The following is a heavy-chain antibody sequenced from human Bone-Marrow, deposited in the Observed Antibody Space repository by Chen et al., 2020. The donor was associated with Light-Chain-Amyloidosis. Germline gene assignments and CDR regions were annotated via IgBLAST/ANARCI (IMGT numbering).Heavy chain of an antibody. CDR3: ARVPRVLAAHALDI. Sequence: SWGGEEAWVLGEGLLQDFWRHLQQLPIIWVRQAPGQGLEWVGGVIPILDTPTYAQKFQGRVTITADDSTSTAYMELRSLTSEDTAVYFCARVPRVLAAHALDIWGQGTIVSVSS. CDR2: VIPILDTP. D-gene: IGHD2-15*01. J-gene: IGHJ3*02. CDR1: RHLQQLP. V-gene: IGHV1-69*01.